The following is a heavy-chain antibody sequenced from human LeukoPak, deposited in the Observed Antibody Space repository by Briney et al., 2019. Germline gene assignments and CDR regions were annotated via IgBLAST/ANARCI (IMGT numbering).Heavy chain of an antibody. J-gene: IGHJ5*02. V-gene: IGHV3-23*01. Sequence: GGSLRLSCAASGFTFSTYAMTWVRQAPGKGLEWVSAISGGGTTTYYADSVKGRFTISRDNSKNTLYLQMNSLRAEDTAVYYCARGYGDWFDPWGQGSLVTVSS. D-gene: IGHD3-10*01. CDR3: ARGYGDWFDP. CDR2: ISGGGTTT. CDR1: GFTFSTYA.